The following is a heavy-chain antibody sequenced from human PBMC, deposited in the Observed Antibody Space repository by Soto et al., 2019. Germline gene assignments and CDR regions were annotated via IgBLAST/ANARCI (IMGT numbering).Heavy chain of an antibody. J-gene: IGHJ6*03. CDR3: ARGPGGSGSYYSYYYYMDV. CDR1: GFTFTNYW. V-gene: IGHV3-74*01. CDR2: INSDESTA. D-gene: IGHD3-10*01. Sequence: EVQLVESGGGLVQPGGSLRLSCAASGFTFTNYWMHWVRQAPGKGLVWVSRINSDESTASYADSVKGRFTISRDNAKNTLYLQMNSLRADDTAVYYCARGPGGSGSYYSYYYYMDVWGKGTTVTVSS.